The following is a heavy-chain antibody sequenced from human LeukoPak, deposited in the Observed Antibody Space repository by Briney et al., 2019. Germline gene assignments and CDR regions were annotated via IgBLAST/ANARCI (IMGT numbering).Heavy chain of an antibody. CDR2: FDPEHGET. CDR1: TYTLTELS. D-gene: IGHD7-27*01. CDR3: ARAPRSWGFDY. Sequence: ASVKVSCKVSTYTLTELSIHWVRQAPGKGLEWMGGFDPEHGETIYAQKFQGRVIMTEDTSTDTAYMELSGLRSEDTAVYYCARAPRSWGFDYWGQGTLVTVSS. J-gene: IGHJ4*02. V-gene: IGHV1-24*01.